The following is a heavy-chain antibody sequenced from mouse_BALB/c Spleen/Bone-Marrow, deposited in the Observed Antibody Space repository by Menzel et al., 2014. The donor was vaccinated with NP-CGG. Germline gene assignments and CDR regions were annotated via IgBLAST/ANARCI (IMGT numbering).Heavy chain of an antibody. J-gene: IGHJ1*01. CDR2: IDPANGYT. D-gene: IGHD1-2*01. CDR3: ALITAATFSYWYFDV. V-gene: IGHV14-3*02. Sequence: EVKLQESGAELVKPGAPVKLSCTASGFNIKDTYIHWMKQRPEQGLEWVGRIDPANGYTIYDPKFQGKATITADTTSNTAYLQLSSLTSEDTAVYYCALITAATFSYWYFDVWGAGTTVTVSS. CDR1: GFNIKDTY.